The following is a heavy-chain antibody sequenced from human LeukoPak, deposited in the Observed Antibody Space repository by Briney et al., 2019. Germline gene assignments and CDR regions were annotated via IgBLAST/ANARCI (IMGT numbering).Heavy chain of an antibody. Sequence: GGSLRLSCAASGFTFSSYWMSWVRQAPGKGLEWVANIKQDGSEKYYVDSVKGRFTISRDNAKNSLYLQMNSLRAEDTAVYYCATDRGYRRTLYYLDYWGQGTLVTVSS. CDR1: GFTFSSYW. D-gene: IGHD3-10*01. CDR2: IKQDGSEK. J-gene: IGHJ4*02. V-gene: IGHV3-7*01. CDR3: ATDRGYRRTLYYLDY.